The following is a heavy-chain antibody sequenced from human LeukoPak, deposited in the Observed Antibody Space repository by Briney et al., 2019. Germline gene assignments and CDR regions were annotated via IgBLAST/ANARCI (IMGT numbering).Heavy chain of an antibody. Sequence: ASVKVSCKASGYTFTSYGISWVRQAPGQGLEWVGWVSPYSGHTNYAQNVQGRVIMTTDTSTSTAYMELRSLTSDDTAIYFCTRLGAYSPPSTGGNAFDIWGQGTMVTVSS. J-gene: IGHJ3*02. CDR3: TRLGAYSPPSTGGNAFDI. D-gene: IGHD1-26*01. CDR2: VSPYSGHT. CDR1: GYTFTSYG. V-gene: IGHV1-18*01.